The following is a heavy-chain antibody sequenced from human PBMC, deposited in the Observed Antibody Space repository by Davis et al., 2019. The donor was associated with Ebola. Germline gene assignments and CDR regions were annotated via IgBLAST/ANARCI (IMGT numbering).Heavy chain of an antibody. CDR2: ISSSSSYI. J-gene: IGHJ4*02. D-gene: IGHD3-22*01. CDR1: GFTFSSYC. Sequence: GESLKISCAASGFTFSSYCMNWVRQAPGKGLEWVSSISSSSSYIYYADSVKGRFTISRDNAKNSLYLQMNSLRAEDTAVYYCARDDVSYYDSSGYFYWGQGTLVTVSS. V-gene: IGHV3-21*01. CDR3: ARDDVSYYDSSGYFY.